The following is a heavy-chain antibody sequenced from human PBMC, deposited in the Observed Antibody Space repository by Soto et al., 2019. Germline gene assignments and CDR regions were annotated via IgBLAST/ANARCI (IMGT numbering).Heavy chain of an antibody. CDR1: GYSFTSYW. CDR3: ARQWGTLCTSALDDFVI. CDR2: IYPGDSDT. J-gene: IGHJ3*02. V-gene: IGHV5-51*01. D-gene: IGHD3-16*01. Sequence: GESLKISCKGSGYSFTSYWIGWVRQIPWKGLEWMGIIYPGDSDTRYSPSFQGQVTISADKSISTAYLQWSSLKASDTAMYYCARQWGTLCTSALDDFVIWGQGTMVNVAS.